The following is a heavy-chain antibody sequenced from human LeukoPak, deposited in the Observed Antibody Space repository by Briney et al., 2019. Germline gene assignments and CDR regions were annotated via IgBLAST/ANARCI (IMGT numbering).Heavy chain of an antibody. J-gene: IGHJ3*02. D-gene: IGHD3-10*01. CDR2: ISAYNGNT. V-gene: IGHV1-18*01. CDR1: GYTFTSYD. CDR3: ARDLGGRGVIGAFDI. Sequence: ASVKVSCKASGYTFTSYDISWVRQAPGQGLEWMGWISAYNGNTNYAQKLQGRVTMTTDTSTSTAYMELRSLRSDDTAVYYCARDLGGRGVIGAFDIWGQGTMVTVSS.